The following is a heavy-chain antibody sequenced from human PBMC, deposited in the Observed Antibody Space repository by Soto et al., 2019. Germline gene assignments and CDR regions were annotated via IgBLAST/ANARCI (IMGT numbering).Heavy chain of an antibody. CDR2: IDPSDSYI. CDR1: GYTFSGHL. CDR3: ARHGAAIWLGY. V-gene: IGHV5-10-1*01. D-gene: IGHD6-19*01. J-gene: IGHJ4*02. Sequence: GASLKISCKTSGYTFSGHLISWVRQVPGKVLQWMGNIDPSDSYINYNPAFRGHVTFSVDKSNSTAYLHWRSLGPSDTAIYYCARHGAAIWLGYWGQGTLVTVSS.